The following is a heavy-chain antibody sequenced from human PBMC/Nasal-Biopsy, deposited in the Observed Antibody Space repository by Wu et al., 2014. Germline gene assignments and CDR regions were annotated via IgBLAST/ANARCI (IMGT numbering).Heavy chain of an antibody. CDR3: AKDRDIGFPHDAFDV. J-gene: IGHJ3*01. CDR2: INWNSVNI. D-gene: IGHD3-10*01. Sequence: CAASGFDFEDYAMQWVRQAPGKGLEWVSGINWNSVNIAYAESVKGRFTISRDNAKKSLYLQMDSLRAEDTALYYCAKDRDIGFPHDAFDVWGQGTLVTVSS. CDR1: GFDFEDYA. V-gene: IGHV3-9*01.